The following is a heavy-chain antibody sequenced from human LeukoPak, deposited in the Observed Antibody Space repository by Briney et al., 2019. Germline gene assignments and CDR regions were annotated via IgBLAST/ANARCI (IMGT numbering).Heavy chain of an antibody. CDR2: IYTSGST. V-gene: IGHV4-4*07. Sequence: SETLSLTCSVSDGSMKSYHWSWIRLPAGKGLEWIGRIYTSGSTDYNPSLMSRVTMSVDTSKNQCSLKLRSMTAADTAVYFCARLEHDYGDPGDAFDIWGQGTMVTVSS. CDR1: DGSMKSYH. J-gene: IGHJ3*02. CDR3: ARLEHDYGDPGDAFDI. D-gene: IGHD4-17*01.